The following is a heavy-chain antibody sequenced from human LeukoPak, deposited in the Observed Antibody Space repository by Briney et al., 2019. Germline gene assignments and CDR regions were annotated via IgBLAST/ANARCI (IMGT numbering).Heavy chain of an antibody. V-gene: IGHV1-18*01. CDR2: VSAYADNT. J-gene: IGHJ4*02. CDR1: GYTFTSYG. D-gene: IGHD2-15*01. CDR3: ARDCIGCHGFDY. Sequence: ASVKVSCKAPGYTFTSYGISWVRQAPGQGLEWMGWVSAYADNTNYVQKVQGRVTMTTGTSTNTAYMELRSLRSDDTAVYYCARDCIGCHGFDYWGQGTLVTVSS.